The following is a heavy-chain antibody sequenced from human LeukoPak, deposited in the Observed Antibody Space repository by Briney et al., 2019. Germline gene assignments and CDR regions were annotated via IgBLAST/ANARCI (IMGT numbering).Heavy chain of an antibody. J-gene: IGHJ3*02. CDR2: ISYSGST. D-gene: IGHD3-9*01. CDR3: ARQGYDILTGYIDAFDI. CDR1: GGSISSYY. Sequence: SETLSLTCTVSGGSISSYYWSWIRQPPGKGLEWIGYISYSGSTNYNPSLKSRVTISIDTSKNQFSLKLRSVTAADTAIYYCARQGYDILTGYIDAFDIWGQGTMVTVSS. V-gene: IGHV4-59*08.